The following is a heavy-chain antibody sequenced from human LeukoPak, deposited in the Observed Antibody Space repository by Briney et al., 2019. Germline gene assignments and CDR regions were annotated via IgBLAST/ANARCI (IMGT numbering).Heavy chain of an antibody. Sequence: PGGSLRLSCAASGFTFSSYSMNWVRQAPGKGLEWASSISSSSSYIYYAYSVKGRFTISRDNAKNSLYLQMNRQRAEDTAVYYCAKDRSRLLWFGESGNWFDPWGRGTMLSVCS. J-gene: IGHJ5*02. CDR2: ISSSSSYI. CDR1: GFTFSSYS. V-gene: IGHV3-21*01. CDR3: AKDRSRLLWFGESGNWFDP. D-gene: IGHD3-10*01.